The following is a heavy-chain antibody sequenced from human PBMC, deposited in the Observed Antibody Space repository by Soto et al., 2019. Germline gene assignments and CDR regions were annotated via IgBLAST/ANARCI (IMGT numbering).Heavy chain of an antibody. CDR3: GRHSTSAPKDY. D-gene: IGHD3-10*01. CDR2: IYPGDSDT. Sequence: LGESLKISCKGSGYSFTTYWIAWVRQMPGKSLEWVGIIYPGDSDTRYSPSFEGHVTISVDKSISTAFLQWNSLKASDNAIYYCGRHSTSAPKDYWGRGTLLTVSS. J-gene: IGHJ4*01. CDR1: GYSFTTYW. V-gene: IGHV5-51*01.